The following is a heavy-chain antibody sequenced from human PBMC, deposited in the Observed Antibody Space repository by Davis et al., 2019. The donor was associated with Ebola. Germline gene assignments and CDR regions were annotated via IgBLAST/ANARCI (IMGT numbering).Heavy chain of an antibody. D-gene: IGHD3-9*01. V-gene: IGHV3-30-3*01. CDR1: GFTFSSYA. CDR3: ARGWENYDILTGSFDY. Sequence: LSLTCAASGFTFSSYAMHWVRQAPGKGLEWVAVISYDGSNKYYADSVKGRFTISRDNSKNTLYLQMNSLRAEDTAVYYCARGWENYDILTGSFDYWGQGTLVTVSS. CDR2: ISYDGSNK. J-gene: IGHJ4*02.